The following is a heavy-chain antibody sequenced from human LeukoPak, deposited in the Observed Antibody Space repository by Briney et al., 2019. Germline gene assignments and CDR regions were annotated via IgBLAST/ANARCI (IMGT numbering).Heavy chain of an antibody. D-gene: IGHD3-22*01. CDR2: INHSGST. J-gene: IGHJ4*02. CDR1: GGSFSGYY. CDR3: NQSSGYYYVSDY. Sequence: PSETLPLTCAVYGGSFSGYYWSWIRQPPGKGLEWIGEINHSGSTNYNPSLKSRVTISVDTSKNQFSLKLSSVTAADTAVYYCNQSSGYYYVSDYWGQGTLVTVSS. V-gene: IGHV4-34*01.